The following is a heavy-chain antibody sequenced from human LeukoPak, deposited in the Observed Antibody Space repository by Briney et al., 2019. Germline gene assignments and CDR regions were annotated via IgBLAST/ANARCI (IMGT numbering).Heavy chain of an antibody. Sequence: GGSLRLSCAASGFTFSNYDMHWVRQAPGKGLEWVAGISSDGSNKYYADSVKGRFTISRDNSKDTLYLQINSLRAEDTAVYYCKEVDQWGQGTLVTVSS. V-gene: IGHV3-30*03. CDR1: GFTFSNYD. CDR3: KEVDQ. CDR2: ISSDGSNK. J-gene: IGHJ4*02.